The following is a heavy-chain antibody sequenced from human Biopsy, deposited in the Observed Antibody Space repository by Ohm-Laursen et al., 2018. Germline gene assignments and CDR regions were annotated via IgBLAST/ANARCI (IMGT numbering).Heavy chain of an antibody. J-gene: IGHJ2*01. V-gene: IGHV4-4*07. CDR2: IYSSGGS. Sequence: SDTLSLTCSVSGGSPNDYFWSWIRQPAGETLEWIGRIYSSGGSSYNPSLKSRISMSMDTSNNQFSLTLTSVTAADPAVYYCARTPGKAVAGRFLDLWGRGTLVTVSS. CDR3: ARTPGKAVAGRFLDL. CDR1: GGSPNDYF. D-gene: IGHD6-19*01.